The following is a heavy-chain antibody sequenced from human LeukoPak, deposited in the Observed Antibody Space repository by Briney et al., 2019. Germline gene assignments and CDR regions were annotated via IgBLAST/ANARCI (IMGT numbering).Heavy chain of an antibody. CDR1: GFTFSSSA. D-gene: IGHD4-17*01. J-gene: IGHJ4*02. CDR3: AATPKTVTRLDCHIP. V-gene: IGHV1-58*02. Sequence: GTSVKVSCKASGFTFSSSAMQWVRQAPGHRLECMRWIVVGSGDTNYAQKFRERVTITRDMSTSTTYMELSSLRPEDTAVYYCAATPKTVTRLDCHIPWGQGTLVTVSP. CDR2: IVVGSGDT.